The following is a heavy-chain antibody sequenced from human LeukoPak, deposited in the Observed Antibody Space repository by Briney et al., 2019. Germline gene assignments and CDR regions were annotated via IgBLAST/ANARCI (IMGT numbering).Heavy chain of an antibody. V-gene: IGHV1-18*01. J-gene: IGHJ4*02. CDR3: AREDCSGGSCYPADY. Sequence: ASVKVSCKASGYTFTSYGISRVRQAPGQGLEWMGWISAYSGDTNYAQKLQGRVTMTTDTSTSTAYMELRSLRSDDTAVYYCAREDCSGGSCYPADYWGQGTLVTVSS. CDR2: ISAYSGDT. D-gene: IGHD2-15*01. CDR1: GYTFTSYG.